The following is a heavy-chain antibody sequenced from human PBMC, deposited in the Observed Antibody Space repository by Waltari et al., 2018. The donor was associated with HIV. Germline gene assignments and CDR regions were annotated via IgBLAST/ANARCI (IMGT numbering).Heavy chain of an antibody. J-gene: IGHJ4*02. CDR3: AGTYYDYVWGSYRPPPFDY. D-gene: IGHD3-16*02. CDR1: GGSISSYY. CDR2: IYTSGST. V-gene: IGHV4-4*07. Sequence: QVQLQESGPGLVKPSETLSLTCTVSGGSISSYYWSWIRQPAGQGLEWIGRIYTSGSTNYNPSLKSRVTMSVDTSKNQFSLKLSSVTAADTAVYYCAGTYYDYVWGSYRPPPFDYWGQGTLVTVSS.